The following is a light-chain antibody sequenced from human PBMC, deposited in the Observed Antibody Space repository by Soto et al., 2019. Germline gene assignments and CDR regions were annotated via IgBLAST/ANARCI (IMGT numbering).Light chain of an antibody. Sequence: EIVLTQSPATLSLSPRERATRSCRASQSVSSYLAWYQQKPGQAPRLLIYDASNRATGIPARFSGSGSGTDFTLTIISLDPEDFAVHYCQQRSNWPYTFGQGTKLEIK. CDR1: QSVSSY. CDR3: QQRSNWPYT. J-gene: IGKJ2*01. CDR2: DAS. V-gene: IGKV3-11*01.